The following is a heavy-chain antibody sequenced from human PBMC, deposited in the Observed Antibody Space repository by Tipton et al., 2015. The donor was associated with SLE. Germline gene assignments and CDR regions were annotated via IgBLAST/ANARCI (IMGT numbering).Heavy chain of an antibody. V-gene: IGHV3-74*01. CDR3: ARAVAVAVFDY. CDR1: GFTFSSYW. D-gene: IGHD6-19*01. Sequence: SLRLSCAASGFTFSSYWMHWVRQAPGKGLVWVSRINSDGSSTSYADSVKGRFTISRDNAKNTLYLQMNSLRAEDTAVYYCARAVAVAVFDYWGQGTLVTVSP. CDR2: INSDGSST. J-gene: IGHJ4*02.